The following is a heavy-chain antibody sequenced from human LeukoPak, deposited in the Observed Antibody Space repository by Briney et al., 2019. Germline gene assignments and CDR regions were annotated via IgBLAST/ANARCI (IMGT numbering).Heavy chain of an antibody. CDR3: ARQAGVT. CDR1: GFTFSTYW. CDR2: INQDGSAT. V-gene: IGHV3-7*01. J-gene: IGHJ5*02. Sequence: GGSLRLSCAASGFTFSTYWMSWVRQAPGKGLEWVANINQDGSATFYMDSVKGRFTIGRDNAKNSVYLQVHSLRAEDTAVYYCARQAGVTWGQGTLVTVSS. D-gene: IGHD6-19*01.